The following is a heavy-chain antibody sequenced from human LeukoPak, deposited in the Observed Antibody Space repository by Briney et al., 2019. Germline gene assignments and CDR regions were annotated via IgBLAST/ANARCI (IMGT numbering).Heavy chain of an antibody. CDR2: ISYDGSNK. J-gene: IGHJ4*02. CDR3: ARDGGRDSNYVYFDY. CDR1: GFTFSSYA. V-gene: IGHV3-30*04. D-gene: IGHD4-11*01. Sequence: QAGGSLRLSCAASGFTFSSYAMHWVRQAPGKGLEWVAVISYDGSNKYYADSVKGRFTISRDNSKNTLYLQMNSLRAEDTAVYYCARDGGRDSNYVYFDYWGQGTLVTVSS.